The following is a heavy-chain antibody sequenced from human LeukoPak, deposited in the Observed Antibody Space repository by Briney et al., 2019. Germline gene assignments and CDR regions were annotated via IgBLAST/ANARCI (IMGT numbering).Heavy chain of an antibody. V-gene: IGHV3-48*01. CDR2: ISSSRTT. J-gene: IGHJ4*02. CDR3: ARDQHIVVVTAVDY. CDR1: GFPFSSYS. Sequence: GGSLRLSCAASGFPFSSYSMNWVRQAPGEGLEWVSYISSSRTTSYADSVKGRFTISRDNSKNTLYLQMNSLRAEDTAVYYCARDQHIVVVTAVDYWGQGTLVTVSS. D-gene: IGHD2-21*02.